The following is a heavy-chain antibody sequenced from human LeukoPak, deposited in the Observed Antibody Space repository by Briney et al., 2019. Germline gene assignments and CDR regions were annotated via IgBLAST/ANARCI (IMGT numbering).Heavy chain of an antibody. CDR1: GGSISSYY. CDR3: ARDKVVAAADYYYYYYGMDV. D-gene: IGHD6-13*01. J-gene: IGHJ6*02. Sequence: SETLSLTCTVSGGSISSYYWSWLRQPPGKGPEWIGYIYYSGSTNYNPSLKSRVTISVDTSKNQFSLKLSSGTAADTAVYYCARDKVVAAADYYYYYYGMDVWGQGTTVTVSS. CDR2: IYYSGST. V-gene: IGHV4-59*01.